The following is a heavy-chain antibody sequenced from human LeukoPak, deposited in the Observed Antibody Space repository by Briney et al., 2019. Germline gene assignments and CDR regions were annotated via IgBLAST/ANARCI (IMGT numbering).Heavy chain of an antibody. CDR1: GYSFTNYW. V-gene: IGHV5-51*01. D-gene: IGHD4-17*01. Sequence: GESLKISCKGSGYSFTNYWIGWVRQMPGKGLEWMGIIHSADSNTKYSPSFQGQVTISADKSISTAYLQWSGLKASDTAMYYCAGARHGDYRWDYWGQGTLVTVSS. CDR3: AGARHGDYRWDY. CDR2: IHSADSNT. J-gene: IGHJ4*02.